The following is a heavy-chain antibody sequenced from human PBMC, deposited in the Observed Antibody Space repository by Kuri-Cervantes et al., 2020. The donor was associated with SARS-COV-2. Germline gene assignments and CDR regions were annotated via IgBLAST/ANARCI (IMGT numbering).Heavy chain of an antibody. CDR3: ARDRPDRGAASIVVPAAILFDY. CDR2: IWYDGSNK. D-gene: IGHD2-2*02. V-gene: IGHV3-33*01. J-gene: IGHJ4*02. CDR1: GFTISSYG. Sequence: GGSLRLSCAASGFTISSYGRHWVRQAPGKGLEWVAVIWYDGSNKYYADPVRGRFTISRDDSKNTLYLQMDSLRDDDTAVYYCARDRPDRGAASIVVPAAILFDYWGQGTLVTVSS.